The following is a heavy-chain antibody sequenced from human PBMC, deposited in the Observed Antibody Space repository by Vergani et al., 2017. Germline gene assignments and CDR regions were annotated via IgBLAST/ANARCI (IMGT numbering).Heavy chain of an antibody. CDR2: INYSGST. J-gene: IGHJ4*02. CDR1: GGSISSYY. Sequence: QVQLQESGPGLVKPSETLSLTCTVSGGSISSYYWSWIRQPPGKGLEWIGYINYSGSTNYNPSLKSRVTISVDTSKNQFSLKLSSVTAADTAVYYCARYAVGAEYYFDYWGQGTLVTVSS. D-gene: IGHD1-26*01. CDR3: ARYAVGAEYYFDY. V-gene: IGHV4-59*01.